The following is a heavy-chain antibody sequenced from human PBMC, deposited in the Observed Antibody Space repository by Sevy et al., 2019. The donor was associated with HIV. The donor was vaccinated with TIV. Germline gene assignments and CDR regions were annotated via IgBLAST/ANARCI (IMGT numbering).Heavy chain of an antibody. Sequence: GGSLRLSCAASGFTFSSYSMNWVRQAPGKGLEWVSSISSSSSYIYYADSVKGRFTISRDNAKNSLYLQMNSLRAEDTAVYYCARENTIFGVVNTYYYYGMDVWGQRTTVTVSS. J-gene: IGHJ6*02. V-gene: IGHV3-21*01. CDR2: ISSSSSYI. CDR3: ARENTIFGVVNTYYYYGMDV. CDR1: GFTFSSYS. D-gene: IGHD3-3*01.